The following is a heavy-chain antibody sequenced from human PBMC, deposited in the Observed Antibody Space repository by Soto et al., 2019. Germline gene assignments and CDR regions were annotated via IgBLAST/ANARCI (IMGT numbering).Heavy chain of an antibody. CDR3: ARGGGDGYKHVGHAFTI. V-gene: IGHV1-69*01. CDR1: GGTFSSFP. CDR2: IIPMFGTA. D-gene: IGHD3-16*01. Sequence: QVQLVQSGAEVKKPGSSVKVSCKASGGTFSSFPISWVRQAPGQGLEWMGGIIPMFGTANYAQTFQGRVTITADDSMRKAYMEMNSLRSEGTAVYYCARGGGDGYKHVGHAFTIWGHGTMVTVSS. J-gene: IGHJ3*02.